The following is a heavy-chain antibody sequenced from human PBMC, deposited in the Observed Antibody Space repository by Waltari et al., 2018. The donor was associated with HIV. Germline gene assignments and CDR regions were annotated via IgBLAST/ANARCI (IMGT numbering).Heavy chain of an antibody. Sequence: QVQLVQSGAEVKKPGASVKVSCKASGYTFTNYDINWVRQATGQGLEWMGWMNPNSGNTGYAQKFQGRVTMTRNTSISTAYMELSSLRSEDTAVYYCARSYDYGGNPIYYGMDVWGQGTTVTVSS. CDR3: ARSYDYGGNPIYYGMDV. CDR1: GYTFTNYD. V-gene: IGHV1-8*01. D-gene: IGHD4-17*01. J-gene: IGHJ6*02. CDR2: MNPNSGNT.